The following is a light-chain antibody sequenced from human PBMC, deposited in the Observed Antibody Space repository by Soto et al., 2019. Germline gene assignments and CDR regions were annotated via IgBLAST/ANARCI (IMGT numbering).Light chain of an antibody. J-gene: IGKJ1*01. CDR3: QQEHGM. CDR1: QSINTY. CDR2: AAS. Sequence: DIQMTQSPSSLSASVGDRVTITCRASQSINTYLNWYQQKPGNAPKILISAASTLRSGVPSRFSGSGSGTDFTLTISSLQPEDFATYYCQQEHGMFGQGTKVEIK. V-gene: IGKV1-39*01.